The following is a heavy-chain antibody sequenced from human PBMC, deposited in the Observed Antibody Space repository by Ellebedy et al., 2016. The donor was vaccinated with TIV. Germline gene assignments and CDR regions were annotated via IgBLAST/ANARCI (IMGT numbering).Heavy chain of an antibody. V-gene: IGHV2-5*02. J-gene: IGHJ5*02. CDR1: GFSLSTVGVA. CDR2: IYWDDDR. Sequence: SGPTLVKPTQTLTLTCTFSGFSLSTVGVAVGWVRQPPGKALEWLALIYWDDDRRYSPSLKNRLTITKGTSKNQVILTMTNMDPVDTATYYCAHKSSVPVAGSFWFDPWGQGTLVTVSS. CDR3: AHKSSVPVAGSFWFDP. D-gene: IGHD6-19*01.